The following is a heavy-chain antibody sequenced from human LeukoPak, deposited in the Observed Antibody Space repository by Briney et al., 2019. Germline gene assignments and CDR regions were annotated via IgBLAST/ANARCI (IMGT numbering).Heavy chain of an antibody. CDR1: GGSPSTYY. V-gene: IGHV4-4*07. CDR3: MRDGPSWGLL. CDR2: FSTSGIA. Sequence: SETLSLTCTVSGGSPSTYYWTWIRQPAGKGLEWIGRFSTSGIANYNPSLKSRVTMSVDTSNNQFFLKLNSVTAADTAVYYCMRDGPSWGLLWGQGALVTVSS. J-gene: IGHJ4*02. D-gene: IGHD7-27*01.